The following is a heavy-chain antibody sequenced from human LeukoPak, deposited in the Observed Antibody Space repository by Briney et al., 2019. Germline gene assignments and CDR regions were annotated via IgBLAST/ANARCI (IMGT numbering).Heavy chain of an antibody. CDR2: ISGGSA. V-gene: IGHV3-23*01. J-gene: IGHJ4*02. CDR3: AKDGYYDSSGYYYSTYYFDY. D-gene: IGHD3-22*01. CDR1: GFTFSSYA. Sequence: PGGSLRLSCAASGFTFSSYAMSWVRQAPGKGLEWVSAISGGSADYADSAKGRFTISRDNSKNTLYLQMNSLRAEDTAVYYCAKDGYYDSSGYYYSTYYFDYWGQGTLVTVSS.